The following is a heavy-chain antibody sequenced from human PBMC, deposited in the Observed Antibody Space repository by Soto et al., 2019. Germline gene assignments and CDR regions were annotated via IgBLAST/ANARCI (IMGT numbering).Heavy chain of an antibody. Sequence: KAGGSLRLSCAASGFTFSSYSMNWVRQAPGKGLEWVSSISSSSSYIYYADSVKGRFTISRDNAKNSLYLQMNSLRAEDTAVYYCARDEGRIVATIGYYYYGMDVWGQGTTVTVSS. J-gene: IGHJ6*02. CDR2: ISSSSSYI. CDR1: GFTFSSYS. D-gene: IGHD5-12*01. CDR3: ARDEGRIVATIGYYYYGMDV. V-gene: IGHV3-21*01.